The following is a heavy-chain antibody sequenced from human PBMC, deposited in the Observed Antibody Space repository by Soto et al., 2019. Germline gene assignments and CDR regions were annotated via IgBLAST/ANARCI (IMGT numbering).Heavy chain of an antibody. V-gene: IGHV3-23*01. Sequence: GGSLRLSCAASGFTFSSYAMSWVRQAPGKGLEWVSAISGSGGSTHYADSVKGRFTISRDNSKNTLYLQMNSLRAEDTAVYYCAKPSPQSLSSGWGGLYYYYMDVWGKGTTVTVSS. D-gene: IGHD6-19*01. CDR2: ISGSGGST. CDR3: AKPSPQSLSSGWGGLYYYYMDV. CDR1: GFTFSSYA. J-gene: IGHJ6*03.